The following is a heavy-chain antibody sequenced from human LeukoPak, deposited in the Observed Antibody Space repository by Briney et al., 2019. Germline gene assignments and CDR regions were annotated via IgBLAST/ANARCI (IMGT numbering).Heavy chain of an antibody. CDR3: ARGLQVWSRDPFDY. V-gene: IGHV4-38-2*02. Sequence: SETLSLTCTVSGYSISTDYYWGWIRQPPGKGLEWIGSISHSGNTSYYPSLKSRVTISVDTSKNQFSLKLSSVTAADTAMYYCARGLQVWSRDPFDYWGQGTLVTVSS. CDR2: ISHSGNT. CDR1: GYSISTDYY. J-gene: IGHJ4*02. D-gene: IGHD3-16*01.